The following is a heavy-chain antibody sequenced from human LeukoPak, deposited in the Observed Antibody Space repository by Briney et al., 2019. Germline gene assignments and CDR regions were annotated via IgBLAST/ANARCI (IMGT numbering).Heavy chain of an antibody. D-gene: IGHD3-22*01. CDR1: GFTFSSYE. Sequence: GGSLRLSCAASGFTFSSYEMNWVRQAPGKGLEWVSYISSSGSTIYYADSVKGRFTISRDNAKNSLYLQMNSLRAEDTAVYYCARGAYYYDSSGYRDYWGQGTLVTVSS. CDR3: ARGAYYYDSSGYRDY. V-gene: IGHV3-48*03. J-gene: IGHJ4*02. CDR2: ISSSGSTI.